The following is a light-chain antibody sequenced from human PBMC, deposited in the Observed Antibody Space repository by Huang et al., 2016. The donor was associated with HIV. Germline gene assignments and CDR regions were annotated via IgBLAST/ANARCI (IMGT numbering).Light chain of an antibody. Sequence: DIQMTQSPFSLSASVGDRVTITCRASQSISSYLNWYQQKPGKAPKILIYAASTLQSGIPSRFSGSGAGTDFTLTIDSLQSEDFAVYYCQQYNNWPPWTFGQGTKVEIK. CDR1: QSISSY. V-gene: IGKV1-39*01. CDR3: QQYNNWPPWT. J-gene: IGKJ1*01. CDR2: AAS.